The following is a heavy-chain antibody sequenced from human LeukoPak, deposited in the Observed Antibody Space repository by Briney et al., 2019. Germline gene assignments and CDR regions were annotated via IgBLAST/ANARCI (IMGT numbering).Heavy chain of an antibody. Sequence: SETLSLTCTVSGGSVSSGTYYWSWIRQPPGEGLEWIGYIYYSGRTKYNPSRKSRVTISVDTSKNQFSLKLSSVTAADTAVYYCARVEWFGELSPFDIWGQGTMVTVSS. CDR2: IYYSGRT. CDR3: ARVEWFGELSPFDI. J-gene: IGHJ3*02. V-gene: IGHV4-61*01. CDR1: GGSVSSGTYY. D-gene: IGHD3-10*01.